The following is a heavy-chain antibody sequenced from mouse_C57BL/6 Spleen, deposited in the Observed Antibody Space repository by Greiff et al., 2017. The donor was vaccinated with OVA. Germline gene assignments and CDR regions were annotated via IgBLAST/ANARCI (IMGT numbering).Heavy chain of an antibody. CDR2: IYPSDSET. CDR3: ARTGSSMGWYFDV. CDR1: GYTFTSYW. Sequence: VQLQQPGAELVRPGSSVKLSCKASGYTFTSYWMDWVKQRPGQGLEWIGNIYPSDSETHYNQKFKDKATLTVDKSSSTAYMQLSSLTSEDSAVYYCARTGSSMGWYFDVWGTGTTVTVSS. J-gene: IGHJ1*03. V-gene: IGHV1-61*01. D-gene: IGHD1-1*01.